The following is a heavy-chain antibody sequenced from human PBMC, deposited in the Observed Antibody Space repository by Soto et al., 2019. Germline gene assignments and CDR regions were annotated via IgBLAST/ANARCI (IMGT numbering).Heavy chain of an antibody. V-gene: IGHV3-23*01. CDR2: ISGSGGST. J-gene: IGHJ6*01. CDR3: AKWRSSWTNYYYYYGMDV. Sequence: PGWSLRLSCSPSVFTFISYGMSWVRQATGKGLEWVSGISGSGGSTQYADSVKGRFTISRDNSKKTLYLEMNSLRAEDTAVYYCAKWRSSWTNYYYYYGMDVWGQGTTVTVSS. CDR1: VFTFISYG. D-gene: IGHD6-13*01.